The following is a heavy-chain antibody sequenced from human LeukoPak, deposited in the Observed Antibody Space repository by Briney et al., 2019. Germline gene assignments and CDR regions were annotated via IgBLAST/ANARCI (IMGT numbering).Heavy chain of an antibody. J-gene: IGHJ6*02. V-gene: IGHV1-24*01. CDR3: ETESWHGGYYYGMDV. CDR1: GYTLPELS. Sequence: SVNVSRKVSGYTLPELSTHGVRQAPRKGREWVGSFHHEDGETIYAQKFQGRVTMTKNTSTDTAYMELSSLRSEDTAVYYWETESWHGGYYYGMDVWGQGTTVTVSS. CDR2: FHHEDGET. D-gene: IGHD2-15*01.